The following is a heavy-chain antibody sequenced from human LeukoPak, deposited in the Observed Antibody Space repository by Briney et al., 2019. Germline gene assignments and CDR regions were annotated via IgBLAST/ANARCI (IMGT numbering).Heavy chain of an antibody. J-gene: IGHJ5*02. D-gene: IGHD2-2*01. Sequence: GGSLRLSCAASGYTFNSYAISWVRQAPGKGLEWVSSLNGDGGNAYYADSVKGRFTISRDNSKNTLYLQMNSLRAEDTAVYYCAKAPTSVVPAAANWFDPWGQGTLVTVSS. V-gene: IGHV3-23*01. CDR1: GYTFNSYA. CDR2: LNGDGGNA. CDR3: AKAPTSVVPAAANWFDP.